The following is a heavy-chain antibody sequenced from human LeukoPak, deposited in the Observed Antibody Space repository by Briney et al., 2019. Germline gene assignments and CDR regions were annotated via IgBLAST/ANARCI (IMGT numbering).Heavy chain of an antibody. CDR3: ARDRPDYGMDV. CDR2: IYYIGNT. CDR1: GGSISNSDYY. Sequence: SETLSLTCTVSGGSISNSDYYWGWIRQPPGKGLEWIGYIYYIGNTNYNPSLKSRLTISVDTSKNQVSLKLTSVTAADTAVYYCARDRPDYGMDVWGQGTTVTVSS. V-gene: IGHV4-39*02. J-gene: IGHJ6*02.